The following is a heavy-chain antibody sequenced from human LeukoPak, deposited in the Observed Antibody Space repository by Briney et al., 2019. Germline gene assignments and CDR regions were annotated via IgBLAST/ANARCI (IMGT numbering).Heavy chain of an antibody. CDR2: IYSGGNT. D-gene: IGHD5-12*01. V-gene: IGHV3-53*01. CDR1: GFTVSNNY. J-gene: IGHJ4*02. CDR3: ARDRAGGYDVFDY. Sequence: GGSLRLSCAVSGFTVSNNYMSWVRQAPGKGLEWVSVIYSGGNTYYADSVRGRFTISRDNSKNTLYLQMNSLRVEDTAVYYCARDRAGGYDVFDYWGQGTLITVSS.